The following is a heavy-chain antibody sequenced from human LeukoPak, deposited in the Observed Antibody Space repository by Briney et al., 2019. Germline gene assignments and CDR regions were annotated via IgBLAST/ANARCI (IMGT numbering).Heavy chain of an antibody. CDR2: IWYDGSNK. Sequence: GGSLRLSCAASGFTFSSYGMHWVRQAPGKGLEWVAVIWYDGSNKYYADSVKGRFTISRDNSKNTLYLQMNSLRAEDTAVYYCARDPITMISYYYGMDVWGQGTTVTVSS. J-gene: IGHJ6*02. V-gene: IGHV3-33*01. CDR1: GFTFSSYG. D-gene: IGHD3-22*01. CDR3: ARDPITMISYYYGMDV.